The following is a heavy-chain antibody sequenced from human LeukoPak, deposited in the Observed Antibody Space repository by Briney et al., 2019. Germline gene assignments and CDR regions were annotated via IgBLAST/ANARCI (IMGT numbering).Heavy chain of an antibody. CDR3: AKDFAILAPRDYFDY. D-gene: IGHD3-3*01. CDR2: INTDGSAT. Sequence: GGSLRLSCAASGFTFNIHWMHWVRQVPGKGLVWVSRINTDGSATTYADSVKGRFTISRDNSKNTLYLQMNSLRAEDTAVYYCAKDFAILAPRDYFDYWGQGTLVIVSS. J-gene: IGHJ4*02. CDR1: GFTFNIHW. V-gene: IGHV3-74*01.